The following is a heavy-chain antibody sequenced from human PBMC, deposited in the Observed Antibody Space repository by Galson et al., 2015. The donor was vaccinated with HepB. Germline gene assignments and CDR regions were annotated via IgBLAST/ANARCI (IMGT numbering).Heavy chain of an antibody. J-gene: IGHJ4*02. CDR1: GFTLSTYW. CDR2: IKQDGSAK. CDR3: ARATITDSYFDY. V-gene: IGHV3-7*01. Sequence: SLRLSCAASGFTLSTYWMSWVRQTPGKGLEWVANIKQDGSAKLYVDSVKGRFTISRDNAKNSLFLQMNSLRAEDTAVYYCARATITDSYFDYWGQGALVTVSS. D-gene: IGHD3-10*01.